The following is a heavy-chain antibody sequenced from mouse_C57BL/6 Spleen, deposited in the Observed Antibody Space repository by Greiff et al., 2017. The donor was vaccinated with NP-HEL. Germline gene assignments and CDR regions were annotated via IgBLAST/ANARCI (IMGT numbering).Heavy chain of an antibody. Sequence: VQLQQSGAELVRPGASVKLSCAASGFNIKDDYMHWVKQRPEQGLEWIGWIDPENGDTEYASKFQGKATITADTSSNTAYLQLSSLTSEDTAVYYCTTPYSNSFDYWGQGTTLTVSS. V-gene: IGHV14-4*01. CDR1: GFNIKDDY. CDR3: TTPYSNSFDY. J-gene: IGHJ2*01. D-gene: IGHD2-5*01. CDR2: IDPENGDT.